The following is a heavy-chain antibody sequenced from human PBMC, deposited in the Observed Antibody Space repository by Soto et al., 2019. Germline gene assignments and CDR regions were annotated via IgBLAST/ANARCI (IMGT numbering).Heavy chain of an antibody. Sequence: ASVKVSCKASGYTFTSYYMHWVRQAPGQGLEWMGIINPSGGSTSYAQKFQGRVTMTRNTSTSTVYMELSSLRSEDTAVYYCARALRFLYYFDYWGQGTLVTVSS. D-gene: IGHD3-3*01. J-gene: IGHJ4*02. CDR3: ARALRFLYYFDY. V-gene: IGHV1-46*01. CDR1: GYTFTSYY. CDR2: INPSGGST.